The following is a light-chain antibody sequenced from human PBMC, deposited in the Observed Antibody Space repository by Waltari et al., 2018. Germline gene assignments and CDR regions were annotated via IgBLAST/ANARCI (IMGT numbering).Light chain of an antibody. CDR1: QSVSRN. CDR3: QQYNDLPPIT. CDR2: GAS. J-gene: IGKJ5*01. V-gene: IGKV3-15*01. Sequence: EVVMTQSPATLSVSPGERATLSCRASQSVSRNLAWYQQKPGQAPRLLIYGASTRATGVPARFSGSGSETEFTLTINSLQSEDLANYYCQQYNDLPPITFGQGTRLEIK.